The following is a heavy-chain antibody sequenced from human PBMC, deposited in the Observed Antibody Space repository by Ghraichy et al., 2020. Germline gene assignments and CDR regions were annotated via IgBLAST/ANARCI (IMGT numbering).Heavy chain of an antibody. J-gene: IGHJ4*02. V-gene: IGHV6-1*01. CDR2: TYYRSKWYN. CDR3: ARDHPSHRLYYYDSSYLDY. D-gene: IGHD3-22*01. Sequence: SQTLSLTCAISGDSVSSNSAAWNWIRQSPSRGLEWLGRTYYRSKWYNDYAVSVKSRITINPDTSKNQFSLQLNSVTPEDTAVYYCARDHPSHRLYYYDSSYLDYWGQGTLVTVSS. CDR1: GDSVSSNSAA.